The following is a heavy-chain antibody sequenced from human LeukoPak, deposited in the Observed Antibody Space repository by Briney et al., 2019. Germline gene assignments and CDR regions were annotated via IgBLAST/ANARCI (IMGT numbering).Heavy chain of an antibody. CDR3: ASFGAGVREYYGSGSYYSH. CDR2: IYYSGST. CDR1: GGSTSRYY. Sequence: SETLSLTCTVSGGSTSRYYWSWIRQPPGKGLEWIGYIYYSGSTNYNPSLKSRVTISVDTSKNQFSLKLSSVTAADTAVYYCASFGAGVREYYGSGSYYSHWGQGTLVTVSS. V-gene: IGHV4-59*08. J-gene: IGHJ4*02. D-gene: IGHD3-10*01.